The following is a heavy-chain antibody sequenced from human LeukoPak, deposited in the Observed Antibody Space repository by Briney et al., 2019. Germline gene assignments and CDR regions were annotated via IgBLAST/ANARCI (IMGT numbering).Heavy chain of an antibody. V-gene: IGHV3-7*01. CDR2: IKPDGNEQ. J-gene: IGHJ4*02. CDR3: TRDFDFSSAI. Sequence: PGGSLRLSCAASGFTFSSYAMSWVRQAPGKGPGWVASIKPDGNEQYYVDSVRGRFTTSRDNAKNTLFLQMNSLRAEDTAVYYCTRDFDFSSAIWGQGTLVTVSS. CDR1: GFTFSSYA. D-gene: IGHD3-3*01.